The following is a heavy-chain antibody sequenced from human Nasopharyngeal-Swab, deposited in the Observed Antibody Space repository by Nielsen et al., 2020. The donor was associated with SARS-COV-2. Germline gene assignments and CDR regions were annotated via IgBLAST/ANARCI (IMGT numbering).Heavy chain of an antibody. CDR1: GFSLNTSGVA. CDR3: AHSWIGWFDP. D-gene: IGHD1-1*01. Sequence: SGPTLVKPPQTLTLTCTFSGFSLNTSGVAVGWIRQPPGKALEWHALISWDADQRYRSSLKNRLTITKDTSKTQVVLTMTNMDPVDTATYYCAHSWIGWFDPWGQGTLVTVSS. J-gene: IGHJ5*02. CDR2: ISWDADQ. V-gene: IGHV2-5*02.